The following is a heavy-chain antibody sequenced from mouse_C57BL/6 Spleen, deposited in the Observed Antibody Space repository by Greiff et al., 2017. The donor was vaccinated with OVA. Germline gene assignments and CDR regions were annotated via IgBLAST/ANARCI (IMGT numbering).Heavy chain of an antibody. J-gene: IGHJ1*03. CDR3: ARGYYYGSSFWYFDV. V-gene: IGHV3-8*01. CDR2: ISYSGST. Sequence: EVKLMESGPGLAKPSQTLSLPCSVTGYSITSDYWNWIRKFPGNKLEYMGYISYSGSTYYNPSLTSRISITRDTSKNQYYLQLNSVTTEDTATYYCARGYYYGSSFWYFDVWGTGTTVTVSS. CDR1: GYSITSDY. D-gene: IGHD1-1*01.